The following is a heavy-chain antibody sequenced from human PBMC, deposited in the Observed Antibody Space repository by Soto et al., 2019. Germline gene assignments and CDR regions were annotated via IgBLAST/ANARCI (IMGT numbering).Heavy chain of an antibody. V-gene: IGHV3-74*01. CDR1: GFIFSNYW. Sequence: LRLSCVASGFIFSNYWMHWVRQAPGKGLEWVSRINSDGSYTNYADSVEGRFTISRDNARNTLYLQMSSLRVEDTAVYYCARPDYYDDYWGQGTLVTVSS. CDR2: INSDGSYT. J-gene: IGHJ4*02. D-gene: IGHD3-22*01. CDR3: ARPDYYDDY.